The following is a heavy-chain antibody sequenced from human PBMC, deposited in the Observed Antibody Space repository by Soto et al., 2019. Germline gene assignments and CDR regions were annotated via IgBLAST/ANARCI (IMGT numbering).Heavy chain of an antibody. J-gene: IGHJ4*02. CDR3: AREVKPSYYPPSVYHFDH. D-gene: IGHD3-10*01. V-gene: IGHV4-39*02. Sequence: SETLSLTCLLSGGSVTESSYYWGSIRQSPGKGLECIGSVYYSGSTYYNPSLKSRVTITVDTSRNQFSLKLSSVTAADTAVYYCAREVKPSYYPPSVYHFDHCGQGALVTVSS. CDR1: GGSVTESSYY. CDR2: VYYSGST.